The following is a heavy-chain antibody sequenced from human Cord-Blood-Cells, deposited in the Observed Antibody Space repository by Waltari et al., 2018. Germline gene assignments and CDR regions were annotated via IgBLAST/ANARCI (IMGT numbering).Heavy chain of an antibody. CDR3: ARAAAAGFDY. J-gene: IGHJ4*02. CDR1: GFTFSSYA. D-gene: IGHD6-13*01. CDR2: ISYDGSNK. Sequence: QVQLVESGGGVVQPGRSLRLSCAASGFTFSSYAMHWVRQAPGKGWEWVAVISYDGSNKYYADSVKGRFTISRDNSKNTLYLQMNSLRAEDTAVYYCARAAAAGFDYWGQGTLVTVSS. V-gene: IGHV3-30*04.